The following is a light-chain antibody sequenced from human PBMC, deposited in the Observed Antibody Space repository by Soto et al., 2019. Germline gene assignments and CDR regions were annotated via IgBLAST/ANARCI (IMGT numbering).Light chain of an antibody. J-gene: IGLJ1*01. CDR1: ITDVGGYNY. CDR3: FSYTSSNALV. Sequence: QSALTQPASVSGSPGQSITISCTGTITDVGGYNYVSWYQHHPGKAPKLIIYEVVNRPSGVSDRFSGSRSGNTASLSISGLQAEYEADYYCFSYTSSNALVFGTGTKVTVL. CDR2: EVV. V-gene: IGLV2-14*01.